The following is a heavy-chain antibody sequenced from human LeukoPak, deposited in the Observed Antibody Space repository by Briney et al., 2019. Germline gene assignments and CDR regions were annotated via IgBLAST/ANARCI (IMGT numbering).Heavy chain of an antibody. V-gene: IGHV3-23*01. CDR1: GFTFSDYA. CDR2: ISGSGGST. J-gene: IGHJ4*02. D-gene: IGHD2-21*02. CDR3: SKAMTASTYYFDS. Sequence: GGSLRLSCAASGFTFSDYAMTWVRQDPGKGLEWISTISGSGGSTYYADSVKGRFTISRDNSKNTLYLQMNGLRAEDTAIYYCSKAMTASTYYFDSWGQGTLVTVSS.